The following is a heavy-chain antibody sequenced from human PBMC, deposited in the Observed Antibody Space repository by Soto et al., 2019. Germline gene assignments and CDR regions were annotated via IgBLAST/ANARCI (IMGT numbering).Heavy chain of an antibody. CDR1: GFTFSSYA. V-gene: IGHV3-30*18. CDR2: ISYDGRDN. D-gene: IGHD1-26*01. J-gene: IGHJ1*01. Sequence: VQLVESGGGVVQPGRSLRLSCAASGFTFSSYAMHWVRQAPGKGLEWVAGISYDGRDNYYADSVQGRFTISRDNFKNTMYLQMNRLKAEDTAVYYCAKDECGSYYDRGASFQHWGQGTLVTVSS. CDR3: AKDECGSYYDRGASFQH.